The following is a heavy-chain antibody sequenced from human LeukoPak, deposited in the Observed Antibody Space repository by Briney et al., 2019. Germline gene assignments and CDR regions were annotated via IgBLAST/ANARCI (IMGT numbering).Heavy chain of an antibody. D-gene: IGHD2-15*01. CDR2: ISGSGGST. V-gene: IGHV3-23*01. CDR1: GSTFSSYA. J-gene: IGHJ5*01. Sequence: PGGSLRLSCAASGSTFSSYAMSGVRQAPGKGLEWVSAISGSGGSTYYADSVKGRFTIFRDNSKNTLYLQMNSLRAEDTAVYYWAKVVTSGWYNSWGQGPWSPSPQ. CDR3: AKVVTSGWYNS.